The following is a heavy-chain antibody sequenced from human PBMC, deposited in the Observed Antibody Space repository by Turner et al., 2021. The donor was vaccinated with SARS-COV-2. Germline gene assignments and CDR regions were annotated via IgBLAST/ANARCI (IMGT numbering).Heavy chain of an antibody. D-gene: IGHD3-22*01. V-gene: IGHV3-30-3*01. Sequence: QLVKSGGGVVQPGKSLRLSCAASAFTISSHVMHWVRQVPGKGLQWVALISSNGDETHYADSVKGRFTISRDNSRSTLSLQMNSLRVEDTAVYFCAGSSSGYLNAAFDIWGQGTGVIISS. CDR1: AFTISSHV. CDR2: ISSNGDET. J-gene: IGHJ3*02. CDR3: AGSSSGYLNAAFDI.